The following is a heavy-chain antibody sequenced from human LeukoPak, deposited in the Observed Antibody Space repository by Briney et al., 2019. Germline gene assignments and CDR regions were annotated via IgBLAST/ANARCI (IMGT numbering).Heavy chain of an antibody. D-gene: IGHD3-22*01. CDR1: GFPFSAYE. Sequence: GGSLRLSCAASGFPFSAYEMNWVRQAPGKGLEWVSYISVSGDTIYYADSVKGRFTISRDNAKKSLYLQMNSLRAEYTAVYYCAKDNYYDSSGRFDYWGQGTLVTVSS. V-gene: IGHV3-48*03. J-gene: IGHJ4*02. CDR2: ISVSGDTI. CDR3: AKDNYYDSSGRFDY.